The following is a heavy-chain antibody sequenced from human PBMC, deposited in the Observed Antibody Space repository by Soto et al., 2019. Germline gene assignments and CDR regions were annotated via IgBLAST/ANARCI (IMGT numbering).Heavy chain of an antibody. Sequence: SETLSLTCAVYGGSFSGYYWSWIRQPPGKGLEWIGEINHSGSTNYNPSLKSRVTISVDTSKNQFSLKLSSVTAADTAVYYCARGYTDDYSNPQGPYYYYMDVWGKGTTVTVSS. CDR1: GGSFSGYY. J-gene: IGHJ6*03. CDR2: INHSGST. D-gene: IGHD4-4*01. CDR3: ARGYTDDYSNPQGPYYYYMDV. V-gene: IGHV4-34*01.